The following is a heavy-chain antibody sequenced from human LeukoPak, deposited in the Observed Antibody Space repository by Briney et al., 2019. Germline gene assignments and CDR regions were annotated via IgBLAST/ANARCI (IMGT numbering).Heavy chain of an antibody. CDR3: ARRLRFYYYYMDV. CDR2: INHSGST. D-gene: IGHD5-12*01. J-gene: IGHJ6*03. V-gene: IGHV4-34*01. Sequence: SETLSLTCAVYGGSFSGFYWTWIRQPPGKGLEWIGEINHSGSTNYNPSLKSRVAISVDTSKNQFSLKLSSVTAADTAVYYCARRLRFYYYYMDVWGKGTTVTVSS. CDR1: GGSFSGFY.